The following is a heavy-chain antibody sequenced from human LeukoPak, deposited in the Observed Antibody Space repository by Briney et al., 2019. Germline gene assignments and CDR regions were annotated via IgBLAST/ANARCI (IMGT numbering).Heavy chain of an antibody. CDR3: AKEIVFLFGDP. CDR1: GFTLSSYA. Sequence: GGSLRLSCAASGFTLSSYAMSWVRQAPGKGLEGVAAIVSDGYKAYYADSVKGRFAISRDNSQNTVHLQMNSLRAEATATYYCAKEIVFLFGDPSGQGALVTVSS. CDR2: IVSDGYKA. J-gene: IGHJ5*02. V-gene: IGHV3-23*01. D-gene: IGHD2/OR15-2a*01.